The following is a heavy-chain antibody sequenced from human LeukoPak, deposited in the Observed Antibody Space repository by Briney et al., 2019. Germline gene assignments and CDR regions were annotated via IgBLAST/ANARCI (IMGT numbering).Heavy chain of an antibody. CDR3: ARDKTRGLGYSYSKSGNYFDY. J-gene: IGHJ4*02. CDR1: GFTVSSNY. CDR2: IYSGGST. D-gene: IGHD5-18*01. Sequence: GGSLRLPCAASGFTVSSNYMSRVRQAPGKGLEWVSVIYSGGSTYYADSVKGRFTISRDNAKNSLYLQMNSLRAEDTAVYSCARDKTRGLGYSYSKSGNYFDYWGQGTLVTVSS. V-gene: IGHV3-53*01.